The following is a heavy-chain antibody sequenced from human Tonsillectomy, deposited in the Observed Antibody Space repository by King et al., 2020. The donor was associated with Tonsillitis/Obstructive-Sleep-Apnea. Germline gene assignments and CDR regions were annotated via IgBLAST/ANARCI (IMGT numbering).Heavy chain of an antibody. D-gene: IGHD6-19*01. V-gene: IGHV3-49*04. CDR3: ARDWFSGWYGASGY. CDR1: GFTFGDYA. J-gene: IGHJ4*02. Sequence: DVQLVESGGGLVQPGRSLRLSCIASGFTFGDYAMSWVRQTPGKGLEWIGFIGSKAYGGTTEYAASVKGRFTVSRDDSKSIAYLQMNSLKTEDTAVYYCARDWFSGWYGASGYWGQGTLVTVSS. CDR2: IGSKAYGGTT.